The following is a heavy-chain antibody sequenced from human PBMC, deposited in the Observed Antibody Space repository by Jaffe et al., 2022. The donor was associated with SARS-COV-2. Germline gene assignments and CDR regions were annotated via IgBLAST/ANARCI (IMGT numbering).Heavy chain of an antibody. CDR1: GFTFSSYS. Sequence: EVQLVESGGGLVKPGGSLRLSCAASGFTFSSYSMNWVRQAPGKGLEWVSSISSSSSYIYYADSVKGRFTISRDNAKNSLYLQMNSLRAEDTAVYYCASPAGTTVTNNAYYYYGMDVWGQGTTVTVSS. J-gene: IGHJ6*02. CDR2: ISSSSSYI. V-gene: IGHV3-21*01. D-gene: IGHD4-17*01. CDR3: ASPAGTTVTNNAYYYYGMDV.